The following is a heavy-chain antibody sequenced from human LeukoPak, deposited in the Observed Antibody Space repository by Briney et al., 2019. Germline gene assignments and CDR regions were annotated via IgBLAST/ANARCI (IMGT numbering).Heavy chain of an antibody. Sequence: ASVKVSCKASVYTFTTYVISCVAQAPRQQLEEMGWISAYNGNTNYAQKLQGSVTMTTDTSTSTAYMELRSLRSEGTGVYYCARASLWGQGPLVTVSS. CDR2: ISAYNGNT. CDR3: ARASL. CDR1: VYTFTTYV. V-gene: IGHV1-18*01. J-gene: IGHJ4*02.